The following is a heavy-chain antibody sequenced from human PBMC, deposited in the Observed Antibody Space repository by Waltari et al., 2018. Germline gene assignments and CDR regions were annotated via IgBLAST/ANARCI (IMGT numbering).Heavy chain of an antibody. D-gene: IGHD2-15*01. CDR3: ARLVVVAAMGGPFDY. Sequence: QVQLQESGPGLVKPSETLSLTCAVSGYSISSGYYWGWIRQPPGKGLEWIGSIYHSGSTYYNPSLKSRVTISVDTSKNQFSLKLSSVTAADTAVYYCARLVVVAAMGGPFDYWGQGTLVTVSS. CDR2: IYHSGST. V-gene: IGHV4-38-2*01. CDR1: GYSISSGYY. J-gene: IGHJ4*02.